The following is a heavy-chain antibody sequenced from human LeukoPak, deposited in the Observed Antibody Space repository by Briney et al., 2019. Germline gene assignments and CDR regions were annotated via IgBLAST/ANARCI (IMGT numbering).Heavy chain of an antibody. V-gene: IGHV4-61*09. Sequence: PSETLSLTCTVSGGSITSGTYYWGWIRQPAGKGLEWIGHISTTGSTTYKPSLKSRVAIVVDTTKNQLSLKLSSVTAADTAVYYCAREVIPPGATGDNWLDPWGQGTLVTVSS. CDR1: GGSITSGTYY. CDR2: ISTTGST. D-gene: IGHD2-2*01. CDR3: AREVIPPGATGDNWLDP. J-gene: IGHJ5*02.